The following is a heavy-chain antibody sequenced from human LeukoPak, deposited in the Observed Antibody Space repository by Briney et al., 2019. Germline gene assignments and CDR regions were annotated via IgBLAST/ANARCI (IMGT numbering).Heavy chain of an antibody. CDR2: IYYSGRT. CDR3: ARDRRSPIPGPGKFDP. V-gene: IGHV4-39*07. J-gene: IGHJ5*02. Sequence: PSETLSLTCTVSGGSISSTYHWGWIRQPPGKGLDWIGSIYYSGRTYYTPSLKRRVTISVDTSKNQFSLKLSSVTAADTAVYYCARDRRSPIPGPGKFDPWGQGTLVTVSS. CDR1: GGSISSTYH.